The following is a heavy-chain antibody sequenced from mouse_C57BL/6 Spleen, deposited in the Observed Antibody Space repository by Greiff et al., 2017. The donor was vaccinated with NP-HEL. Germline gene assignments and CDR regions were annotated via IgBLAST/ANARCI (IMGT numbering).Heavy chain of an antibody. J-gene: IGHJ3*01. CDR1: GYAFSSSW. Sequence: VQLQQSGPELVKPGASVKISCKASGYAFSSSWMNWVKQRPGKGLEWIGRIYPGDGDTNYNGKFKGKATLTADKSSSTAYMQLSSLTSEDSAVCFCERRDDYDDGAWFAYWGQGTLVTVSA. CDR3: ERRDDYDDGAWFAY. CDR2: IYPGDGDT. D-gene: IGHD2-4*01. V-gene: IGHV1-82*01.